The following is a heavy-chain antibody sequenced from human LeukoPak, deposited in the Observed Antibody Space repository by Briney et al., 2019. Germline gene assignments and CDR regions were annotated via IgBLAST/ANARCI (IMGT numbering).Heavy chain of an antibody. D-gene: IGHD3-9*01. J-gene: IGHJ4*02. CDR2: ISGSGGST. CDR1: GFTFSSYA. V-gene: IGHV3-23*01. Sequence: GGSLRLSCAASGFTFSSYAMCRVRQAPGKGLEWVSAISGSGGSTYYADSVKGRFTISRDNSKNTLYLQMNSLRAEDTAVYYCAKDRYFDWLLGYFDYWGQGTLVTVSS. CDR3: AKDRYFDWLLGYFDY.